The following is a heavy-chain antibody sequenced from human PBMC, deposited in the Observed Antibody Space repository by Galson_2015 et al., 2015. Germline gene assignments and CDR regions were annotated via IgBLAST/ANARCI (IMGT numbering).Heavy chain of an antibody. CDR3: AKEESQWLGGHPIVNGMDV. Sequence: SLRLSCAASGFTFNGYAMHWVRQAPGKGLEWVSGISWNGGSTYYADSVKGRFTISRDNAKNTLYLQVNSLRAEDTALYYCAKEESQWLGGHPIVNGMDVWGQGTTVTVSS. CDR2: ISWNGGST. V-gene: IGHV3-9*01. J-gene: IGHJ6*02. D-gene: IGHD6-19*01. CDR1: GFTFNGYA.